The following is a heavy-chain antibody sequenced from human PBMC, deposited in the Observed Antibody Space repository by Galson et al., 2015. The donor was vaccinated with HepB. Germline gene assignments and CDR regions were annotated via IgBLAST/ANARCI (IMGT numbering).Heavy chain of an antibody. CDR1: GYTFSSYA. Sequence: SVKVSCKASGYTFSSYAMHWVRQAPGQRLEWMGWINAGNGNTKYSQKFQGRVSITRDTSVSTAYMELSSLRSEDTAVYYCARGYCSGGSCYGLGYWGQGTLVTVSS. D-gene: IGHD2-15*01. V-gene: IGHV1-3*01. CDR2: INAGNGNT. J-gene: IGHJ4*02. CDR3: ARGYCSGGSCYGLGY.